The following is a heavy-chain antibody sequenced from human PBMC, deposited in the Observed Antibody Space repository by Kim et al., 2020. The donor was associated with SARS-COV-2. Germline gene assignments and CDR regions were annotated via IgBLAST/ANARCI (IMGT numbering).Heavy chain of an antibody. CDR1: GFTFSSYA. J-gene: IGHJ4*02. CDR2: ISYDGSNK. Sequence: GGFLRLSCAASGFTFSSYAMHWVRQAPGKGLEWVAVISYDGSNKYYADSVKGRFTISRDNSKNTLYLQMNSLRAEDTAVYYCARDGRRTPRWLQFDYWGQGTLVTVSS. V-gene: IGHV3-30*04. CDR3: ARDGRRTPRWLQFDY. D-gene: IGHD5-12*01.